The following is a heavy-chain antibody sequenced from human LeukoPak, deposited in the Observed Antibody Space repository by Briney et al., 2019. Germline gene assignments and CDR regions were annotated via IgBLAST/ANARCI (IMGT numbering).Heavy chain of an antibody. D-gene: IGHD2-8*02. J-gene: IGHJ4*02. CDR3: AKNFWSGSPSY. CDR2: LSGSGGST. V-gene: IGHV3-23*01. CDR1: GFTFSTYG. Sequence: GGSLRLSCAASGFTFSTYGMSWVRQAPGKGLEWVSALSGSGGSTYYADSVKGRFTISRDNSKNTLYLQMNSLRVDDTAVYYCAKNFWSGSPSYWGQGTLVTVSS.